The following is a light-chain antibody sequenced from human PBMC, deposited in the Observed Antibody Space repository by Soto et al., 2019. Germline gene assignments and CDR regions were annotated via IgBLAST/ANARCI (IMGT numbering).Light chain of an antibody. CDR2: GAS. CDR1: QSVLSH. J-gene: IGKJ4*01. V-gene: IGKV3-15*01. CDR3: QLYDNWPLT. Sequence: ETVLTQSPGTLSLTQGERATLSCSASQSVLSHLAWYHQKPGQAPRFLIYGASTRATGIPARFSGSGSGTEFTLTISSLQSEDFAVYYCQLYDNWPLTFGGGTKVDIK.